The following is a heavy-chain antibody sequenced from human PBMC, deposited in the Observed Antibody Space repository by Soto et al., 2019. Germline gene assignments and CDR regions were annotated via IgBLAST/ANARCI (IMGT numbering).Heavy chain of an antibody. V-gene: IGHV4-59*01. J-gene: IGHJ5*02. CDR1: GGSISSYY. CDR2: IYYSGST. Sequence: SETLSLTCTVSGGSISSYYWSWIRQPPGKGLEWIGYIYYSGSTNYNPSLKSRVTISVDTSKNQFSLKLSSVTAADTAVYYCARVSGSGSYYPGRNWFDPWGQGTLVTVSS. D-gene: IGHD3-10*01. CDR3: ARVSGSGSYYPGRNWFDP.